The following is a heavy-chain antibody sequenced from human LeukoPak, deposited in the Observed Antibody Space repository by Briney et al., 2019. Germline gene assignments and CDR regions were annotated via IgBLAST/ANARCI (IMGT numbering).Heavy chain of an antibody. CDR3: ARDGTYYYGSGTPGYYGMDV. Sequence: SETLSLTCTVSGGSISSYYWSWIRQPPGKGLEWLGYIYYSGSTNYDPSLKSRVTISVDTSKNQFSLKLSSVTAADTAVYYCARDGTYYYGSGTPGYYGMDVWGKGTTVTVSS. V-gene: IGHV4-59*01. CDR1: GGSISSYY. CDR2: IYYSGST. D-gene: IGHD3-10*01. J-gene: IGHJ6*04.